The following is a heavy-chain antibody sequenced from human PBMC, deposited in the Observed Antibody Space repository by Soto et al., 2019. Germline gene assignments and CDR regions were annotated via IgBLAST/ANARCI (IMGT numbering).Heavy chain of an antibody. J-gene: IGHJ4*02. V-gene: IGHV5-51*01. D-gene: IGHD6-6*01. CDR2: IYPGDSDT. CDR1: GYSFTSYW. CDR3: ARSRATIAARPRYYFDY. Sequence: GESLKISCKGSGYSFTSYWIGWVRQMPGKGLEWMGIIYPGDSDTRYSPSFQGQVTISADKSISTAYLQWSSLKASDTAMYYCARSRATIAARPRYYFDYWGQGTLVTVS.